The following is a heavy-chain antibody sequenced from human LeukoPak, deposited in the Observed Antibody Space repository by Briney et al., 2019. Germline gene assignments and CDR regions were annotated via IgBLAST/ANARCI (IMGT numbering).Heavy chain of an antibody. CDR1: GGSFSGYY. J-gene: IGHJ6*03. V-gene: IGHV3-11*04. CDR3: ARESGYYYYYYMDV. Sequence: LSLTCAVYGGSFSGYYWSWIRQAPGKGLEWVSYISSSGSTIYYADSVKGRFTISRDNAKNSLYLQMNSLRAEDTAVYYCARESGYYYYYYMDVWGKGTTVTISS. D-gene: IGHD3-3*01. CDR2: ISSSGSTI.